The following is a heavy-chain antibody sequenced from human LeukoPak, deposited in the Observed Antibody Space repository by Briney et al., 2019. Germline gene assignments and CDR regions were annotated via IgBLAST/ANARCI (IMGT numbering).Heavy chain of an antibody. D-gene: IGHD1/OR15-1a*01. CDR3: ARGRNNPFVI. J-gene: IGHJ3*02. V-gene: IGHV6-1*01. CDR1: GDILSRRSDD. Sequence: SQTLSLTCAITGDILSRRSDDGNWIRQSPSRGLEWLGRTYYRSNDYAVSVKTRMTINVDTSKNQVSLQLSSVTPEDTAVYYCARGRNNPFVICAQGTMVTVSS. CDR2: TYYRSN.